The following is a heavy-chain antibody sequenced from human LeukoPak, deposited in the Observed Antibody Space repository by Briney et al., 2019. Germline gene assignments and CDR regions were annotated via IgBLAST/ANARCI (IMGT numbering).Heavy chain of an antibody. CDR3: ARGSMIRGRFDH. CDR2: IFFSGSS. J-gene: IGHJ4*02. CDR1: GGSISNYY. D-gene: IGHD3-10*01. Sequence: SETLSLTCTVSGGSISNYYWSWIRQSPGKGLEWIGYIFFSGSSNYNPSLKSRVTISVDTSKNQFSLKLSSVTAADTAVYYCARGSMIRGRFDHWGQGTLVTVSS. V-gene: IGHV4-59*01.